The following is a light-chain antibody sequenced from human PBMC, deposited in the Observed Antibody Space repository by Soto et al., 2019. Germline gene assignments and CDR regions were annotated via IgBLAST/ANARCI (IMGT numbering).Light chain of an antibody. J-gene: IGKJ2*01. CDR2: DAS. CDR3: LQYNTWPYT. V-gene: IGKV3-15*01. CDR1: QSVSVN. Sequence: EVVMTQSPGTLSLSPGEGATLSCRASQSVSVNLAWYQHRHGQAPRPLIYDASTRTIGVPARFSGRGSETEFTLTISSLQSEDFGFYYCLQYNTWPYTFGRGTKLEIK.